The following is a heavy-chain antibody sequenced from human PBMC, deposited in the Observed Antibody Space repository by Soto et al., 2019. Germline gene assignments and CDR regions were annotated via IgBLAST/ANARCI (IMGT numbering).Heavy chain of an antibody. CDR2: IIPIFGGP. Sequence: QVQLVQSGAVVKKPGSSVTVSCKASGGMFSDYTISWVRQAPGQGLEWMGGIIPIFGGPHYAQKFQGRVTITAEKPTSAVYLELRDLTSEDTAVYYYAKKGGGASIDFWRANWFDPWGQGTLVTVSS. J-gene: IGHJ5*02. V-gene: IGHV1-69*06. D-gene: IGHD3-3*01. CDR3: AKKGGGASIDFWRANWFDP. CDR1: GGMFSDYT.